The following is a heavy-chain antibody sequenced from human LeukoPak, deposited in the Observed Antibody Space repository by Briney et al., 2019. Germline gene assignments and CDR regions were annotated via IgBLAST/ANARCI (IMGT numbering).Heavy chain of an antibody. V-gene: IGHV4-38-2*02. Sequence: SETLSLTCTVSGYSITSAYYWGWIRQPPGKGLEWIGSFFLKGSTYYNPSLKSRVTISVDTSNNQFSLTLSSVTAADTAVYYCARVARCTSCFDVDYWGQGTLVTVSS. CDR3: ARVARCTSCFDVDY. D-gene: IGHD2-2*01. CDR1: GYSITSAYY. CDR2: FFLKGST. J-gene: IGHJ4*02.